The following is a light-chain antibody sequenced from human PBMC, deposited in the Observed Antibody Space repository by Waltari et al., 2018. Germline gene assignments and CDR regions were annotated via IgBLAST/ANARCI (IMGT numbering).Light chain of an antibody. Sequence: QMNPSPNSMTATESAHVHIPCRESQALGVNLAWFQQKPGTAPKSLIYDASKLQSGVPSKFAGSGSGTDFTLTITNLQPEDFATYYCQQYFNFPLTFGGGTKVEIK. J-gene: IGKJ4*01. V-gene: IGKV1-16*02. CDR1: QALGVN. CDR3: QQYFNFPLT. CDR2: DAS.